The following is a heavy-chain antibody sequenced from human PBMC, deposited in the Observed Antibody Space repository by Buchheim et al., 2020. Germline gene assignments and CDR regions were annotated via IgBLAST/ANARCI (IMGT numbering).Heavy chain of an antibody. J-gene: IGHJ6*02. CDR2: INPSGGST. Sequence: QVQLVQSGAEVKKPGASVKVSCKASGYTFTCYYMHWVRQAPGQGLEWMGIINPSGGSTSYAQKFQGRVTMTRDTSTSKVYMELSSLRSEDTAVYYCARAPAAAGTYYYGMDVWGQGTT. CDR3: ARAPAAAGTYYYGMDV. V-gene: IGHV1-46*01. CDR1: GYTFTCYY. D-gene: IGHD6-13*01.